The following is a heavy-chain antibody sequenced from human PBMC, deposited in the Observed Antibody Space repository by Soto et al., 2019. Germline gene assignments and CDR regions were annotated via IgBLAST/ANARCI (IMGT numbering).Heavy chain of an antibody. CDR3: AKDRGGYCSSTSCYAINY. J-gene: IGHJ4*02. D-gene: IGHD2-2*03. CDR2: IIPIFGTA. CDR1: GGTFSSYA. V-gene: IGHV1-69*13. Sequence: SVKVSCKASGGTFSSYAISWVRQAPGQGLEWMGGIIPIFGTANYAQKFQGRVTITADESTSTAYMELSSLRSEDTAVYYCAKDRGGYCSSTSCYAINYWGQGTLVTVSS.